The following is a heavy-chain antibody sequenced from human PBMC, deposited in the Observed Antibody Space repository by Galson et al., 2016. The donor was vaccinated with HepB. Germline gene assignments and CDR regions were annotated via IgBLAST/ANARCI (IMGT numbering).Heavy chain of an antibody. CDR1: GFTFRSYV. D-gene: IGHD1-26*01. Sequence: SLRLSCAASGFTFRSYVTHWVRHPPGKGLEWVAVTSSDERVKFSEDSGRGRFTISRDNSKNTLYLQMDRLTIDDTAVYYCARDPIAGAPAYFDYWGQGTLVTVSS. J-gene: IGHJ4*02. CDR2: TSSDERVK. V-gene: IGHV3-30*04. CDR3: ARDPIAGAPAYFDY.